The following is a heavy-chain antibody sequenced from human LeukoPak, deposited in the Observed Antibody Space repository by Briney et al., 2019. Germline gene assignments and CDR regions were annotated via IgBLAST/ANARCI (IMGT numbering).Heavy chain of an antibody. CDR3: AKGPPNNGQGYLDY. CDR1: GFTFSNYA. Sequence: PGGSLRLSCTASGFTFSNYAMTWVRQAPGKGLEWVSAISRSGVHTYYADSVKGRFTISRDNSKNTLYLQMNSLRAEDTAVYSCAKGPPNNGQGYLDYWGQGTLVTVSS. D-gene: IGHD1-14*01. J-gene: IGHJ4*02. V-gene: IGHV3-23*01. CDR2: ISRSGVHT.